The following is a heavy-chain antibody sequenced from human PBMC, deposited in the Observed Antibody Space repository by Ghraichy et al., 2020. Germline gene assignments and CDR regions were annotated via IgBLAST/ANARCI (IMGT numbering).Heavy chain of an antibody. CDR2: IIPIFGTA. J-gene: IGHJ6*02. Sequence: SVKVSCKASGGTFSSYAISWVRQAPGQGLEWMGGIIPIFGTANYAQKFQGRVTITADESTSTAYMELSSLRSEDTAVYYCASFDITIFGVVIPYYGMDVWGQGTTVTVSS. D-gene: IGHD3-3*01. CDR3: ASFDITIFGVVIPYYGMDV. V-gene: IGHV1-69*13. CDR1: GGTFSSYA.